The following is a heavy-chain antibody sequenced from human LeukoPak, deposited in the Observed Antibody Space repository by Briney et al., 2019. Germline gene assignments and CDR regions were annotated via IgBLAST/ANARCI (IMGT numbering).Heavy chain of an antibody. CDR2: IVGSGGST. D-gene: IGHD3-22*01. J-gene: IGHJ4*02. V-gene: IGHV3-23*01. CDR1: GFAFTTHA. Sequence: GGFLRLSCAASGFAFTTHAMSWVRQAPGKGLEWVSGIVGSGGSTYYADSVKGRFTISRDNSKNTLSLQMNSLRVEDTAVYYCARGTLILVVPDPCFDYWGQGALVTVSS. CDR3: ARGTLILVVPDPCFDY.